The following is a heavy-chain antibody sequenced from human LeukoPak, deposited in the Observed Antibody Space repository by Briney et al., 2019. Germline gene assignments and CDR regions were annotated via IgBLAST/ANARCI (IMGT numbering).Heavy chain of an antibody. Sequence: QPGGSLRLSCAASGFTFSSYAMSWVRQAPGKGLEWVSAISGSGGSTYYADSVKGRFTISRDNSKNTLYLQMNSLRAEDTAVYYCAKDPPWPYSSKLNHYFDYWGQGTLVTVSS. J-gene: IGHJ4*02. D-gene: IGHD6-13*01. V-gene: IGHV3-23*01. CDR2: ISGSGGST. CDR3: AKDPPWPYSSKLNHYFDY. CDR1: GFTFSSYA.